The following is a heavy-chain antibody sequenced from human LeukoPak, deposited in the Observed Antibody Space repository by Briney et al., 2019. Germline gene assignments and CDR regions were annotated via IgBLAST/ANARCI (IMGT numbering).Heavy chain of an antibody. D-gene: IGHD3-3*01. CDR1: GDSIRSNNYY. V-gene: IGHV4-39*01. CDR3: QSRFLEWLIYY. Sequence: SETLSLTCTVSGDSIRSNNYYWGWIRQPPGKGLEWIGSIYDTGSTFYNPSLKSRVIISVDTSKNQFSLKLSSVTAADTAVYYCQSRFLEWLIYYWGQGTLVTVSS. CDR2: IYDTGST. J-gene: IGHJ4*02.